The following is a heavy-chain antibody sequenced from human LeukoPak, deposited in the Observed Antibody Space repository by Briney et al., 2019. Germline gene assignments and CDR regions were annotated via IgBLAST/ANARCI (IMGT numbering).Heavy chain of an antibody. CDR1: GFIFSTYG. CDR3: ARSILNWDDWYFDL. D-gene: IGHD1-1*01. CDR2: IWYDGSNK. Sequence: GSLRLSCAASGFIFSTYGMLWVRQAPGKGLEWVAIIWYDGSNKYYADSVKGRFTISRDNSKNTLSLQMNSLRAEDTAVYYCARSILNWDDWYFDLWGRGTLVTVSS. J-gene: IGHJ2*01. V-gene: IGHV3-33*01.